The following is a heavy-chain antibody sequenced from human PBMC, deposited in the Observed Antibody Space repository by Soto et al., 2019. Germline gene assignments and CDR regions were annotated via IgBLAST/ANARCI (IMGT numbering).Heavy chain of an antibody. CDR1: GFTFSGFA. J-gene: IGHJ4*02. V-gene: IGHV3-23*01. CDR3: AKRSGGFSEIDY. Sequence: EVQLLESGGGLVQPGGSLRLSCAASGFTFSGFAMNWVPHPPGKGLEWVSSVDYTGTYTFYAASVKGRFTISRDNSNNMVYLELNSLRAEDTAVYYCAKRSGGFSEIDYRGPGTLLIVSS. CDR2: VDYTGTYT. D-gene: IGHD5-12*01.